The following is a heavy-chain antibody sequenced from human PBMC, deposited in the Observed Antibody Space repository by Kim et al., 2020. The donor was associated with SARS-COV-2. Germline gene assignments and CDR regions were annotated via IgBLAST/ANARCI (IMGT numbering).Heavy chain of an antibody. J-gene: IGHJ4*02. CDR3: AMASSGRYFDWFFDC. CDR2: INTANGNA. D-gene: IGHD3-9*01. CDR1: GYTFSNYP. Sequence: ASVKVSCKASGYTFSNYPIHWARQAPGEGLQWMGWINTANGNAKTSQTFEGRVTFTIDTSATTAYMEVRSLRSEDTALYYCAMASSGRYFDWFFDCWGQGTLVTVSS. V-gene: IGHV1-3*04.